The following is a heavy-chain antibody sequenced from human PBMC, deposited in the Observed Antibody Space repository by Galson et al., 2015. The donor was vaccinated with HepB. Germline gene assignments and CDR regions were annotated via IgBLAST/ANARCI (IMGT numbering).Heavy chain of an antibody. CDR3: AAGDDSSGYAYYFDY. CDR1: GFTFTSSA. Sequence: SVKVSCKASGFTFTSSAVQWVRQARGQRLEWIGWIVVGSSNTNYAQKFQERVTITRDMSTSTAYMELSSLRSEDTAVYYCAAGDDSSGYAYYFDYWGQGTLVTVSS. CDR2: IVVGSSNT. D-gene: IGHD3-22*01. V-gene: IGHV1-58*01. J-gene: IGHJ4*02.